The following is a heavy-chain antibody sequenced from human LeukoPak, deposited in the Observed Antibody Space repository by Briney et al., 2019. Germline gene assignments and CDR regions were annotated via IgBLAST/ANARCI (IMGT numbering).Heavy chain of an antibody. CDR2: IIPIFGTA. J-gene: IGHJ3*02. D-gene: IGHD3-10*01. CDR1: GGTFSSYA. Sequence: ASVKVSCKASGGTFSSYAISWVRQAPGQGLEWVGGIIPIFGTANYAQKFQGRVTITADKSTSTAYMELSSLRSEDTAVYYCARELADYYGSGSYYEILFDAFDIWGQGTMVTVSS. CDR3: ARELADYYGSGSYYEILFDAFDI. V-gene: IGHV1-69*06.